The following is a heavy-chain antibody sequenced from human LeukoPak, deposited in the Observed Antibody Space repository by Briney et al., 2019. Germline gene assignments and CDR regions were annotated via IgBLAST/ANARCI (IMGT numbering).Heavy chain of an antibody. J-gene: IGHJ4*02. CDR3: ARSEEYYYDSSGYYGDY. CDR2: ISSSSSYI. CDR1: GFTFSSYA. Sequence: GGSLRLSCAASGFTFSSYAMNWVRQAPGKGLEWVSSISSSSSYIYYADSVKGRFTISRDNAKNSLYLQMNSLRAEDTAVYYCARSEEYYYDSSGYYGDYWGQGTLVTVSS. V-gene: IGHV3-21*01. D-gene: IGHD3-22*01.